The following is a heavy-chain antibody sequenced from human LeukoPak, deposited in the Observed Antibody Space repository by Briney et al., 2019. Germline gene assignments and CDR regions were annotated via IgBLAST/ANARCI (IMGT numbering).Heavy chain of an antibody. CDR1: GYTFTGYY. J-gene: IGHJ4*02. D-gene: IGHD3-22*01. CDR3: ARDASDTMIVVAYDY. V-gene: IGHV1-2*02. Sequence: EASVKVSCKASGYTFTGYYMHWVRQAPGQGLEWMGWINPNSGGTNYAQKFQGRVTMTRDTSISTAYMELSRLRSDDTAVYYCARDASDTMIVVAYDYWGQGTLVTVSS. CDR2: INPNSGGT.